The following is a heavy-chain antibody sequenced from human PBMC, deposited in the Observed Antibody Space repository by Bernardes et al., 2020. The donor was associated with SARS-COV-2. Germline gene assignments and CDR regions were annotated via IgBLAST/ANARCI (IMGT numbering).Heavy chain of an antibody. Sequence: GGTLRLSCGSSGFTFRNAWMSWVRQAPGKGLEWVGRIKSKTDGGTTDYAAPVKGRFTISRDDSKDTLFLQMSSLKTEDTAVYYCITASRSPFWGQGTLVTVSS. CDR1: GFTFRNAW. J-gene: IGHJ4*02. CDR3: ITASRSPF. CDR2: IKSKTDGGTT. V-gene: IGHV3-15*01.